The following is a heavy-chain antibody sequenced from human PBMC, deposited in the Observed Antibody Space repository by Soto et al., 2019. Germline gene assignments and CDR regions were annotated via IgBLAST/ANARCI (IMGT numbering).Heavy chain of an antibody. D-gene: IGHD4-4*01. J-gene: IGHJ4*02. CDR1: GFTFSSHG. Sequence: GGSLRLSCVASGFTFSSHGMNWVRQAPGKGLEWVALIWNTGNTKYYTESVKGRFTIFRDNSRNTLYLEVSSVRAEDTGIYYGARGPDFSNFGYFDYWGQGTPVTVSS. V-gene: IGHV3-33*01. CDR3: ARGPDFSNFGYFDY. CDR2: IWNTGNTK.